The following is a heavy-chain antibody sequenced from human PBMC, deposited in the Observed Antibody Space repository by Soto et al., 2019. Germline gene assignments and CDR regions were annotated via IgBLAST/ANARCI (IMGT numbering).Heavy chain of an antibody. CDR2: ISAYNGNT. J-gene: IGHJ6*02. D-gene: IGHD1-1*01. CDR1: GYTFTTYG. V-gene: IGHV1-18*01. CDR3: ARVWVGTTFAYYYGMDV. Sequence: QVQLVQSGAEVKKPGASVKVSCKASGYTFTTYGINWVRQAPGQGLELMGWISAYNGNTNYGQKLQGRVTMTTDTSTSTAYMELRSLRSDDTAVYYCARVWVGTTFAYYYGMDVWGQGTTVTVSS.